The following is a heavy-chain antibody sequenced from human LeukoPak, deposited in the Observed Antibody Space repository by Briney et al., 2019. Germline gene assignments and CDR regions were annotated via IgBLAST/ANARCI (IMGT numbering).Heavy chain of an antibody. CDR3: ASLYSSSWYEYFQH. D-gene: IGHD6-13*01. CDR2: IYHSGNT. CDR1: GSPFSSYW. J-gene: IGHJ1*01. V-gene: IGHV4-38-2*01. Sequence: GSLRLSCAPSGSPFSSYWMSWIRQPPGKGLGGIGSIYHSGNTYYNPSLKSRVTISLDTSKNQFSLKLSSVTAADTAVHYCASLYSSSWYEYFQHWGQGTLVTVSS.